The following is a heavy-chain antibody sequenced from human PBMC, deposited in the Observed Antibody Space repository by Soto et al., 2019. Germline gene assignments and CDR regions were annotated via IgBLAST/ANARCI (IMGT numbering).Heavy chain of an antibody. CDR1: GFTFSANA. Sequence: QEQLVESGGYVVQPGRSLTLSCAASGFTFSANAMHWVRQAPGKGLEWVAVIAYDGTIKIYRDSVKGRFTISRDDSKSTLYLQMNSLRPEDTAVYYCARDKIKVAPYALDSWGQGTLVTVSS. D-gene: IGHD2-2*01. CDR2: IAYDGTIK. CDR3: ARDKIKVAPYALDS. J-gene: IGHJ4*02. V-gene: IGHV3-30-3*01.